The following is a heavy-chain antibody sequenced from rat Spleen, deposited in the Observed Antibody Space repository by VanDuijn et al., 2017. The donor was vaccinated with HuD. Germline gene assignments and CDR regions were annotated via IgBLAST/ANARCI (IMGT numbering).Heavy chain of an antibody. D-gene: IGHD1-11*01. Sequence: EVQLQESGPGLVKPSQSLSLTCSVTDYSITSSYGWSWIRKFPGNKMEWIGHISYSGSTSYNPSLKSRISITRDTSKNQFFLQLNSVTTEDTATYYCASQGSRGVMEAWGQGASVTVSS. CDR1: DYSITSSY. V-gene: IGHV3-1*01. CDR3: ASQGSRGVMEA. CDR2: ISYSGST. J-gene: IGHJ4*01.